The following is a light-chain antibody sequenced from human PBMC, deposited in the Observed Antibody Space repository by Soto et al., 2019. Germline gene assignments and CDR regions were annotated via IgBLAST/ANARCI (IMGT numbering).Light chain of an antibody. CDR3: QPYNNWPLT. J-gene: IGKJ4*01. CDR1: QGIGDT. V-gene: IGKV3-15*01. CDR2: DTS. Sequence: DIVLTQSPGTLSLSPGERATLSCRASQGIGDTLAWYQHKPGQTPRLLIYDTSTRATGVPTRFSGSRSGAEFTLTTNSLQSEDFAVYYCQPYNNWPLTFGGGTKVDIK.